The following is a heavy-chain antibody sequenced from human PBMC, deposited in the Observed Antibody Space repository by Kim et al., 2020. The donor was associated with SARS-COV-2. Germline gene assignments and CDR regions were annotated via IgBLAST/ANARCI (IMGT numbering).Heavy chain of an antibody. Sequence: SAKGQFTSSRDNSQNTRYLQMNSLRAEDTAVYYCAKAASPLVVVAATVDYWGQGTLVTVSS. CDR3: AKAASPLVVVAATVDY. V-gene: IGHV3-23*03. D-gene: IGHD2-15*01. J-gene: IGHJ4*02.